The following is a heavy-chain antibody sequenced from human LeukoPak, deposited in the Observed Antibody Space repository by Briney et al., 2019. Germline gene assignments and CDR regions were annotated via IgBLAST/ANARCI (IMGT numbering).Heavy chain of an antibody. V-gene: IGHV1-24*01. CDR1: GYTLTELS. Sequence: ASVKVSCKVSGYTLTELSMHWVRQAPGKGLEWMGGFDPEDGETIYAQKFQGRVTMTEDTSTDTAYMELRSLRSDDTAVYYCARDSRPSMVPGYNWFDPWGQGTLVTVSS. CDR2: FDPEDGET. J-gene: IGHJ5*02. CDR3: ARDSRPSMVPGYNWFDP. D-gene: IGHD3-10*01.